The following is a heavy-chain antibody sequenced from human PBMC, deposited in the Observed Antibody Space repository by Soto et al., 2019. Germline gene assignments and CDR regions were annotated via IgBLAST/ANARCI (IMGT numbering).Heavy chain of an antibody. V-gene: IGHV4-39*01. CDR1: GDSISSSSYS. Sequence: QLQLQESGPGLVKPSETLSLTCTVSGDSISSSSYSWGWVRQPPGKGLEWIGTIFSSGSTYYNPLLRSRVTVSVETSKNQFSLKLSSVTAADTAVYYCARHEAGLLLWFGELNYWGQGTLVTVSS. CDR3: ARHEAGLLLWFGELNY. D-gene: IGHD3-10*01. J-gene: IGHJ4*02. CDR2: IFSSGST.